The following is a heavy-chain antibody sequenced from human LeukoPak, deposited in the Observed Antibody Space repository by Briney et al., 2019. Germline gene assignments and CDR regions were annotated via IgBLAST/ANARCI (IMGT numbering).Heavy chain of an antibody. D-gene: IGHD3-3*01. CDR3: ARDPNLYYDFWSGPPLLFDY. CDR2: IIPIFGTA. J-gene: IGHJ4*02. Sequence: SVKVSCKASGGTFSSYAISWVRQAPGQGLEWMGGIIPIFGTANYAQKFQGRVTITADESTSTAYMELSSLRSEDTAVYYCARDPNLYYDFWSGPPLLFDYWGQGTLVTVSS. CDR1: GGTFSSYA. V-gene: IGHV1-69*13.